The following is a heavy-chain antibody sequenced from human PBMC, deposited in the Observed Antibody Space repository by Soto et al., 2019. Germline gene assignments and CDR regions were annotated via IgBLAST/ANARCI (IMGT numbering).Heavy chain of an antibody. V-gene: IGHV4-61*01. Sequence: SETLSLTCTVCGDSVSGGSYYWSWIRQPAGKGLGWIGYIYYTGSTEQNPSLKSRVTISLDMSKNQFSLKLPSVTNADTAVYYCAREVDLGEPDYRGQGTLVT. CDR1: GDSVSGGSYY. D-gene: IGHD4-17*01. CDR2: IYYTGST. J-gene: IGHJ4*02. CDR3: AREVDLGEPDY.